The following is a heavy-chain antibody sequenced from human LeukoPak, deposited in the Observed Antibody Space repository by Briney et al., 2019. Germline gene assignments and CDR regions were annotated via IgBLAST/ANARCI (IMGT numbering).Heavy chain of an antibody. D-gene: IGHD3-9*01. CDR1: GFTFRSYS. V-gene: IGHV3-21*04. Sequence: GGSLRLSCAASGFTFRSYSINSVRQARGKGLECVSSISSSSSYIYYADSVKGRFTISRDNAKNSLYLQMNSLRSDDTAVYYCARGEDILTGLAMTWGQGTLATVSS. CDR2: ISSSSSYI. J-gene: IGHJ4*02. CDR3: ARGEDILTGLAMT.